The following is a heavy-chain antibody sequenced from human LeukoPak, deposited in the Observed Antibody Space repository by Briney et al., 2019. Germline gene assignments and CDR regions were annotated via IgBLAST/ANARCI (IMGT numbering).Heavy chain of an antibody. CDR1: GFTFSTYA. V-gene: IGHV3-48*04. CDR2: ISSSSTI. J-gene: IGHJ4*02. Sequence: GGSLRLSCAASGFTFSTYAMNWVRQAPGKGLEWVSYISSSSTIYYADSVKGRFTISRDNAKNSLYLQMNSLRAEDTAVYYCARDTYSTPLNPFDYWGQGTLVTVSS. CDR3: ARDTYSTPLNPFDY. D-gene: IGHD1-26*01.